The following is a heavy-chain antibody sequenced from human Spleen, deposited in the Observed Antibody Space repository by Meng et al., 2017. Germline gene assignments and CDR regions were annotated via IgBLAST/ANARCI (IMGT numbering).Heavy chain of an antibody. Sequence: SVKVSCKASGGTFSSYAISWVRQAPGQGLEWMGGIIPIFGTANYAQKFQGRVTITTDESTSTAYMELSGLRSEHTAVYYCARDRCSGGRCPNIYYYYYGMDVWGQGTTVTVSS. CDR3: ARDRCSGGRCPNIYYYYYGMDV. CDR2: IIPIFGTA. CDR1: GGTFSSYA. D-gene: IGHD2-15*01. J-gene: IGHJ6*02. V-gene: IGHV1-69*05.